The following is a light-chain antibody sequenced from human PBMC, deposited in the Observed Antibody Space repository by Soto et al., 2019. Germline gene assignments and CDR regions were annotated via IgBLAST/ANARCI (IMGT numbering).Light chain of an antibody. CDR3: QQYNNWPRT. V-gene: IGKV3-15*01. CDR1: HNIATN. Sequence: EIVMTQSLATLSVSPGERATLSCRASHNIATNLAWYQQKPGQAPGLLIFDASTRATGIPGRFSGSGSGTEFTLTISSLQSEDSAVYYCQQYNNWPRTFGQGTKVEIK. CDR2: DAS. J-gene: IGKJ1*01.